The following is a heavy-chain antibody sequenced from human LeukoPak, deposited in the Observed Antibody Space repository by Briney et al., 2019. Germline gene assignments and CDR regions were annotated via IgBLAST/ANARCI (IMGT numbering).Heavy chain of an antibody. CDR3: AKDPSRWGLKYYFDY. CDR2: ISGSGGST. D-gene: IGHD2-21*01. V-gene: IGHV3-23*01. Sequence: AGGSLRLSCAAAGFTFSNYAMTWVRQAPGRGLEWVSSISGSGGSTYYADSVKGRFTISRDNSKNTLYLQMYSLRAEDTAVYYCAKDPSRWGLKYYFDYWGQGTLVTVSS. J-gene: IGHJ4*02. CDR1: GFTFSNYA.